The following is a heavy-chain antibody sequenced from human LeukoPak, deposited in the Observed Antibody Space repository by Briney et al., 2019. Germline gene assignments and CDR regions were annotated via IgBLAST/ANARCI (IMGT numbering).Heavy chain of an antibody. CDR2: IYRNADGGTT. D-gene: IGHD2-2*01. Sequence: GGSLRLSCAASGFTFSNAWMTWVRQAPGKGLGWVGRIYRNADGGTTDYAAPVKGRFTISRDDSKNTPYLQMNSLKTEDTAVYYCTTDSYCSTTTCYASSNYYYGLDAWGQGTSVTVS. CDR3: TTDSYCSTTTCYASSNYYYGLDA. CDR1: GFTFSNAW. J-gene: IGHJ6*02. V-gene: IGHV3-15*05.